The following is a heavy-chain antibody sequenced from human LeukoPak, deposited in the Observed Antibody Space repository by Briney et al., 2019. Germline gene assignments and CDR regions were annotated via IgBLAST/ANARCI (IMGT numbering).Heavy chain of an antibody. J-gene: IGHJ6*02. CDR2: INHSGST. CDR1: GGSFSGYY. V-gene: IGHV4-34*01. Sequence: SETLSLTCAVYGGSFSGYYWSWIRQPPGKGLEWIGEINHSGSTNYNPSLKSLVTISVDTSKNQFSLKLSSVTAADTAVYYCARGSGWGIYYYYGMDVWGQGTTVTVSS. CDR3: ARGSGWGIYYYYGMDV. D-gene: IGHD7-27*01.